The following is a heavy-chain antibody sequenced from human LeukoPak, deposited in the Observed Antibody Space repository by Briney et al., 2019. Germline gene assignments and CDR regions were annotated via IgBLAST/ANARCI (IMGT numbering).Heavy chain of an antibody. CDR1: GFTVSSDY. J-gene: IGHJ4*02. V-gene: IGHV3-53*01. CDR2: LYRGGTI. CDR3: ARGDGYNFFDY. Sequence: GSLRLSCAASGFTVSSDYMSWVRQAPGKGLEWVSILYRGGTIYYADSVKGRFTISRDDSKNTLYLQMNSLRAEDTAVYYCARGDGYNFFDYWGQGTLVTVSS. D-gene: IGHD5-24*01.